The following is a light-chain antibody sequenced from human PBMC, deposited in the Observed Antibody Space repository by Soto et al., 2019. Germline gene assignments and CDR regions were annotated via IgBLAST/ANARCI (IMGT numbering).Light chain of an antibody. CDR3: QQSHSPPFT. CDR2: AAS. J-gene: IGKJ3*01. Sequence: DIQMTQSPSSLSASVGDRVTITCRASQSISSYLNWYQQKSGKAPKLLIYAASRLQSGVPSRFSGRESGTHSTLTNSSLQPGDFATYNCQQSHSPPFTFGPGTKVAIK. V-gene: IGKV1-39*01. CDR1: QSISSY.